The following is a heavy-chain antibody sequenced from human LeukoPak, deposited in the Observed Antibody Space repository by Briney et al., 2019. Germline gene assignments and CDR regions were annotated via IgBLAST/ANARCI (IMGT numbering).Heavy chain of an antibody. V-gene: IGHV4-34*01. D-gene: IGHD4-11*01. J-gene: IGHJ6*03. CDR3: TRVEETATTAAIIRKYSYYYYYMDV. CDR2: INHSGST. CDR1: GGSFSGYY. Sequence: SETLSLTCAVYGGSFSGYYWSWIRQPPGKGLEWIGEINHSGSTNYNPSLKSRVTISVDTSKNQFSLKLSSVTAADTAVYYCTRVEETATTAAIIRKYSYYYYYMDVWGKGNTVTVSS.